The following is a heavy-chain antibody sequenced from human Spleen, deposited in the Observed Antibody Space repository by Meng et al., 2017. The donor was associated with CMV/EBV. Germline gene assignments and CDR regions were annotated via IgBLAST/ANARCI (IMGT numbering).Heavy chain of an antibody. CDR3: AKDLGTD. V-gene: IGHV3-30*02. Sequence: SLRLSWAACGFAFSRYGMHWVRQAPGKGLEWVAFIRYDGSNKYYADSVKGRFTISRDNSKNTLYLQMNSLRVEDTAVYYCAKDLGTDWGQGTLVTVSS. CDR1: GFAFSRYG. CDR2: IRYDGSNK. J-gene: IGHJ4*02. D-gene: IGHD1-1*01.